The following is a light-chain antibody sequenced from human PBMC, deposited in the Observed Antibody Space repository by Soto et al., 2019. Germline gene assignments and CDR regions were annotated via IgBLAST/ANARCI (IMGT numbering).Light chain of an antibody. CDR3: QQYGSSPLT. V-gene: IGKV3-20*01. Sequence: ENVLTQSPGTLSLSPGERATLSCRASQSVINTFLAWYQQKPGQAPSLLIYGTSARAPGIPDRFSGSGSGTDFTLTISRLEPEDFAIYDCQQYGSSPLTFGGGTKVEVK. CDR1: QSVINTF. CDR2: GTS. J-gene: IGKJ4*01.